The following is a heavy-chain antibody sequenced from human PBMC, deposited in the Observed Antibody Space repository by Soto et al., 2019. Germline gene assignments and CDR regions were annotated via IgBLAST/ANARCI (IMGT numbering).Heavy chain of an antibody. Sequence: QVQLVQSGAEVKKPGASVKVSCKASGYTFTSYGISWVRQAPGQGLEWMGWISAYNGNTNYAQKLQGRVTMTTDTSPGTAYMELRSLRSDDTAVYYCARDGGYCISTSCYIPRPESYGMDVWGQGTTVTVSS. D-gene: IGHD2-2*02. J-gene: IGHJ6*02. CDR3: ARDGGYCISTSCYIPRPESYGMDV. V-gene: IGHV1-18*01. CDR1: GYTFTSYG. CDR2: ISAYNGNT.